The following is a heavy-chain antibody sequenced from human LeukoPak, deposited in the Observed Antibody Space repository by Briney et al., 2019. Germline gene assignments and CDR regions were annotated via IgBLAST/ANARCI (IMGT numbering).Heavy chain of an antibody. J-gene: IGHJ4*02. CDR2: ISYDGSNK. D-gene: IGHD1-26*01. Sequence: PGRSLRLSCAASGFTFSSYAMHWVRQAPGKGLEWVAVISYDGSNKYYADSVKGRFTISRDNSKNTLYLQMNSLRAEDTALYYCARSGVGATHLYYFDYWGQGTLVTVSS. V-gene: IGHV3-30*01. CDR1: GFTFSSYA. CDR3: ARSGVGATHLYYFDY.